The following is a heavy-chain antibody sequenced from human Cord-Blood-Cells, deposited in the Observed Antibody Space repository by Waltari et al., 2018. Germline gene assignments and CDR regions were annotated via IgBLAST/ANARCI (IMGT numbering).Heavy chain of an antibody. CDR1: GDSVSSNSAA. D-gene: IGHD6-6*01. J-gene: IGHJ6*02. CDR3: ARDPKYSSSSYYYGMDV. V-gene: IGHV6-1*01. CDR2: TYYRSKWYN. Sequence: QVQLQQSGPGLVKPSQTLSLTCAISGDSVSSNSAAWNWIRQSPSRGLEWLGRTYYRSKWYNDYAVSVKSRRTINPDTSKNQFSRQLNSVTPEDTAVYYCARDPKYSSSSYYYGMDVWGQGTTVTVSS.